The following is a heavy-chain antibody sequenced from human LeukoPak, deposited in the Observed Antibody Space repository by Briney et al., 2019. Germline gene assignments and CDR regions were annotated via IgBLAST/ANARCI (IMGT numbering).Heavy chain of an antibody. J-gene: IGHJ5*02. CDR3: ARPLCRVLGSTSCYKGWFDP. Sequence: GASVKVSCRASGGTFSSYAISWVRQAPGQGLEWMGGIIPIFGTANYAQKFQGRVTITADESTSTAYMELSSLRSEDTAVYYCARPLCRVLGSTSCYKGWFDPWGQGTLVTVSS. V-gene: IGHV1-69*13. CDR1: GGTFSSYA. CDR2: IIPIFGTA. D-gene: IGHD2-2*02.